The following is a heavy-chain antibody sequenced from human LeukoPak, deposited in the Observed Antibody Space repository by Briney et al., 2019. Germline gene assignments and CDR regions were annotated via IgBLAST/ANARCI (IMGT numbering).Heavy chain of an antibody. J-gene: IGHJ4*02. CDR3: ARDVITFGGVIVLFDY. D-gene: IGHD3-16*02. V-gene: IGHV1-2*02. CDR2: INPNSGGT. CDR1: GYTFTGYY. Sequence: GASVKVSCKASGYTFTGYYMHWVRQAPGQGLEWMGWINPNSGGTNYAQKFQGRVTMTRDTSISTAYMELRSLRSDDTAVYYCARDVITFGGVIVLFDYWGQGTLVTVSS.